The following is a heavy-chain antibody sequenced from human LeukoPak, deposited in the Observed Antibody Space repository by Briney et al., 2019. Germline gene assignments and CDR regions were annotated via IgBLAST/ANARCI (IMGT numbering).Heavy chain of an antibody. D-gene: IGHD1-1*01. CDR2: IYYSGST. Sequence: PGGSLRLSCAASGFTFNSYAMIWVRQPPGKGLEWIGSIYYSGSTYYNPSLKSRVTISVDTSKNQFSLKLSSVTAADTAVYYCARDSSLERRRSFDYWGQGTLVTVSS. J-gene: IGHJ4*02. CDR1: GFTFNSYA. V-gene: IGHV4-39*07. CDR3: ARDSSLERRRSFDY.